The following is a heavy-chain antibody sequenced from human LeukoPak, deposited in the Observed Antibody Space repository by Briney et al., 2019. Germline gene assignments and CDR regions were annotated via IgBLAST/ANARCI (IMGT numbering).Heavy chain of an antibody. Sequence: GGSLRLSCAASGFTVSSNYMSWVRQAPGKGLEWVSIIYSGGNTYYADSVKGRFTICRDNSRDTLYLQMNSLRAEDTAVYYCARDPHGMDVWGQGTTVNVSS. CDR1: GFTVSSNY. CDR3: ARDPHGMDV. CDR2: IYSGGNT. V-gene: IGHV3-66*01. J-gene: IGHJ6*02.